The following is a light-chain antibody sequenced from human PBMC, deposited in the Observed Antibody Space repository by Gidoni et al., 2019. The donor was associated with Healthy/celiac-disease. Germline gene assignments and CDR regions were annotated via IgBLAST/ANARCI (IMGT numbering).Light chain of an antibody. V-gene: IGKV4-1*01. CDR2: WAS. Sequence: DIVMTQSQDSLAVSLGERATINCKSSQSVLYSSNNKNYLAWYQQKPGQPPKLLIYWASTRESGVPDRFSGSGSGTDFTLTISSLQAEDVAVYYCQQYYSTPFTFGPXTKVDIK. J-gene: IGKJ3*01. CDR1: QSVLYSSNNKNY. CDR3: QQYYSTPFT.